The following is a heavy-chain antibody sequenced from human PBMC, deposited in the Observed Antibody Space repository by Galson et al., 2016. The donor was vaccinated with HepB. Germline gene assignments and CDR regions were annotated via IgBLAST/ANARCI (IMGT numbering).Heavy chain of an antibody. CDR2: TYYRSKWYD. J-gene: IGHJ5*02. CDR3: ARGVEVTVAGDWFDP. V-gene: IGHV6-1*01. D-gene: IGHD6-19*01. CDR1: GHSVSNNSAG. Sequence: CAISGHSVSNNSAGWNSIRQSPSRGLEWRGRTYYRSKWYDDYAVSVKSRLTIRSDTSRNQFSLQLTSVTPDDTAVYYCARGVEVTVAGDWFDPWGQGTLVTVSS.